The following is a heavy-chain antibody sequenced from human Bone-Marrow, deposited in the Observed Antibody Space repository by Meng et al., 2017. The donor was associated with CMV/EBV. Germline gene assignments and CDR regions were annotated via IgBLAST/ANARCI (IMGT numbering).Heavy chain of an antibody. V-gene: IGHV3-33*03. CDR1: GFTFSKCG. D-gene: IGHD3-10*01. CDR2: IWYDGSKE. J-gene: IGHJ4*02. Sequence: LSCTASGFTFSKCGMHWVRQAPGKGLEWVAVIWYDGSKEYYADNVKGRFTISRDNYRHMLYLQMNNLRAEDTAVYYCAKAPYSGGFDSWGQGTLVTVSS. CDR3: AKAPYSGGFDS.